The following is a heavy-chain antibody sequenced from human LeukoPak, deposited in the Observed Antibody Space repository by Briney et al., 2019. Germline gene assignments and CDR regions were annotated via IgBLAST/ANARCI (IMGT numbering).Heavy chain of an antibody. CDR1: GFTFSSYG. CDR2: IRYDGSNK. Sequence: GGSLRLSCAASGFTFSSYGMHWVRQAPGKGLEWVAFIRYDGSNKYYADSVKGRFTISRDNSKNTLYLQMNSLRAEDTAVYYCAKVGMHYDFWSGQYWGQGTLVTVSS. V-gene: IGHV3-30*02. D-gene: IGHD3-3*01. J-gene: IGHJ4*02. CDR3: AKVGMHYDFWSGQY.